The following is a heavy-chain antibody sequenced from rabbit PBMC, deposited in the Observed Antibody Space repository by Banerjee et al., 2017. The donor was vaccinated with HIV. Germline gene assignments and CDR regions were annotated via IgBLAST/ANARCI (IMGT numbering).Heavy chain of an antibody. CDR3: ARDVNNRIDFNL. V-gene: IGHV1S45*01. Sequence: QEQLEESGGDLVKPEGSLTLTCTPSGFSFSSGHSICWVRQAPGKGLEWIACIDGGSSGYTYYASWAKGRFTISKTSSTTVTLQMTSLTPADTATYFCARDVNNRIDFNLWGPGTLVTVS. CDR1: GFSFSSGHS. J-gene: IGHJ4*01. CDR2: IDGGSSGYT.